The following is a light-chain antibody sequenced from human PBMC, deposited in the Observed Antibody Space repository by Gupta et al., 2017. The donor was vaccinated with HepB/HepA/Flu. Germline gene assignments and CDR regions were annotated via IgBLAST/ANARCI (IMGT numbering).Light chain of an antibody. J-gene: IGLJ3*02. CDR2: YDD. CDR1: WSNIGDNT. Sequence: QSVVTQPPSVSEAPRQRVTISCSGSWSNIGDNTVNWYQQLPGKAPKRLIFYDDLLPSGVYDRFSCYTAGTYASPQISGLQSEDEADDYWAEWDDSLKGLVFGGGTKLTVL. V-gene: IGLV1-36*01. CDR3: AEWDDSLKGLV.